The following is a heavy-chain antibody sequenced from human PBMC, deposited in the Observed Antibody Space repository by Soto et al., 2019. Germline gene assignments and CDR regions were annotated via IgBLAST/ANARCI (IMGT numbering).Heavy chain of an antibody. Sequence: PSETLSLTCTVSGGSISSYYWSWIRQPPGKGLEWIGYIYYSGSTNYNPSLKSRVTISVDTSKNQFSLKLSSVTAADTAVYYCASGPEGSGSYYLFSGYYYGMDVWGQGTTVTVSS. CDR3: ASGPEGSGSYYLFSGYYYGMDV. J-gene: IGHJ6*02. V-gene: IGHV4-59*01. CDR1: GGSISSYY. CDR2: IYYSGST. D-gene: IGHD3-10*01.